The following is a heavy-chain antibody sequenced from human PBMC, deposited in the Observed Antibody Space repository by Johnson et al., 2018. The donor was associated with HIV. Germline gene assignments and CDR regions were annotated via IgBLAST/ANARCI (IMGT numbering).Heavy chain of an antibody. CDR3: AREVNAFDI. D-gene: IGHD3-22*01. Sequence: EMQLVESGGGVVQPGRSLRLSCAASGFTFSSYAMHWVRQAPGKGLEWVANIKQDGSERYFVDSVKGRFTISRDNARNSLYLQMNTLRAEDTAVYYCAREVNAFDIWGQGTMVTVSS. CDR1: GFTFSSYA. V-gene: IGHV3-7*01. J-gene: IGHJ3*02. CDR2: IKQDGSER.